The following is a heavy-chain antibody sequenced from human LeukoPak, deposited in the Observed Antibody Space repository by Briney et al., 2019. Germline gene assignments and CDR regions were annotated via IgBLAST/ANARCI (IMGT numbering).Heavy chain of an antibody. CDR1: GGSVSSGSYY. Sequence: SETLSLTCTVSGGSVSSGSYYWSWFRQPPGRGLEWIGYIYYSGSTNYNPSLKSRVTISVDTSNNQFSLKLSSVTAADTAVYYCARGDDILTGYYPFDYWGQGTLVTVSS. CDR2: IYYSGST. J-gene: IGHJ4*02. D-gene: IGHD3-9*01. V-gene: IGHV4-61*01. CDR3: ARGDDILTGYYPFDY.